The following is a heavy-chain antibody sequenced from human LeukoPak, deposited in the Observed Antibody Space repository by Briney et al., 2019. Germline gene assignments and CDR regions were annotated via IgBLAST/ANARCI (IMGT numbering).Heavy chain of an antibody. Sequence: ASVKVSCKASGGTFSNYAISWVRQAPGQGLEWMGAIIPIFGTANYAQKFQGRVTITADESTSTAYMELSSLRSEDTAVCYCARILSSSWYEYFHHWGQGTLVTVSS. J-gene: IGHJ1*01. CDR3: ARILSSSWYEYFHH. CDR1: GGTFSNYA. CDR2: IIPIFGTA. D-gene: IGHD6-19*01. V-gene: IGHV1-69*13.